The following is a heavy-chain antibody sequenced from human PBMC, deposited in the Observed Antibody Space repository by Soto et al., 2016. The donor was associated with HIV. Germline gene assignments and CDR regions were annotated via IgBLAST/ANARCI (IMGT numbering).Heavy chain of an antibody. J-gene: IGHJ6*02. CDR2: IKTKTDDGTT. CDR1: GFTFSNAW. V-gene: IGHV3-15*01. Sequence: EVQLVESGGGLVKPGGSLRLSCAASGFTFSNAWMTWVRQAPGKGLEWVGRIKTKTDDGTTDYAAPVKGRFTISRDDSKNTLYLQMNSLKTEDTAVYYCTTGTDRGLTYYYYYGMDGWGQGTSVTVSS. D-gene: IGHD2-21*02. CDR3: TTGTDRGLTYYYYYGMDG.